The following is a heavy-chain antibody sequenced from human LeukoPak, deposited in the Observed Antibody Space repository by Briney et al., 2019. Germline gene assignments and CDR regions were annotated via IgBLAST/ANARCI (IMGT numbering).Heavy chain of an antibody. V-gene: IGHV3-30*18. D-gene: IGHD1-26*01. Sequence: GGSLRLSCAASGFTFSSYGMHWVRQAPGKGLEWVAVISYDGSNKYYADSVKGRFTISRDNSKNTLYLQMNSLRAEDTAVYYCAKDPAEVGATWGYFDYWGQGTLVTVSS. J-gene: IGHJ4*02. CDR3: AKDPAEVGATWGYFDY. CDR2: ISYDGSNK. CDR1: GFTFSSYG.